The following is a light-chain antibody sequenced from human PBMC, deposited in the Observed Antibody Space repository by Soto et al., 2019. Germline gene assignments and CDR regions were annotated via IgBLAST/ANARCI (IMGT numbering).Light chain of an antibody. V-gene: IGLV2-14*01. CDR3: SSYTSGNSYV. CDR2: EAS. Sequence: QSALTQPASVSGSPGQSITISCTGTSNDVGGYNYVSWYQQHPGKAPKLIIFEASNRFSGSKSGNTASLTISGLQTEDEADYYCSSYTSGNSYVFGTGTKVTVL. J-gene: IGLJ1*01. CDR1: SNDVGGYNY.